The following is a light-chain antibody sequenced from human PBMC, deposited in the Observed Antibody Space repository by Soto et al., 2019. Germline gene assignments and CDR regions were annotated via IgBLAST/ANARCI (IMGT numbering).Light chain of an antibody. CDR1: SSNIGAGYD. CDR3: QSYDSTLSDRYV. CDR2: GNI. Sequence: QSVLTQPPSVSGAPGQWVTISCTGSSSNIGAGYDVHWYQQRPGTAPKLLIFGNINRPSGVPDRFSGSKSGTSASLTITGLQAEDEGDYYCQSYDSTLSDRYVFGTGTKLTVL. V-gene: IGLV1-40*01. J-gene: IGLJ1*01.